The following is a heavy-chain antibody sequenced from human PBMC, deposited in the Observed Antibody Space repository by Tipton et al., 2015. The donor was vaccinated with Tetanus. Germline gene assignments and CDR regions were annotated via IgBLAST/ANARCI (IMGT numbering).Heavy chain of an antibody. CDR3: ARELKWERKFDY. Sequence: SLRLSCAASGFTFSSFAMQWVRQAPGKGLEWVAVISYDGSNKYYGDSVKGRFTISRDNSNKTLNLQMNSLAADDTAVYFCARELKWERKFDYWGQGTLVTVSS. V-gene: IGHV3-30-3*01. D-gene: IGHD1-26*01. J-gene: IGHJ4*02. CDR1: GFTFSSFA. CDR2: ISYDGSNK.